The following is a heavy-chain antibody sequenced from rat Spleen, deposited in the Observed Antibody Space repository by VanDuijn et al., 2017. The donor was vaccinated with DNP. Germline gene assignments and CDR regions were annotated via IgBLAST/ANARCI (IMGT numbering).Heavy chain of an antibody. CDR1: GFTFSDYY. Sequence: EVQLVESGGGLVQPGRSMKLSCAASGFTFSDYYMAWVRQAPKKGLEWVASISYEGSSTYYGDSVKGRFTISRDNAKSTLYLQMNSLRSEDTATYYCARRNGGYSADWFAYWGQGTLVTVSS. CDR2: ISYEGSST. J-gene: IGHJ3*01. D-gene: IGHD1-11*01. CDR3: ARRNGGYSADWFAY. V-gene: IGHV5-22*01.